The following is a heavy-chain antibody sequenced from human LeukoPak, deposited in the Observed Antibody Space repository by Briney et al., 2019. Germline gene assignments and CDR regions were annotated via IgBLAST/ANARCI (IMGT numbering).Heavy chain of an antibody. V-gene: IGHV3-23*01. CDR1: GFTFSTYA. Sequence: PGGSLRLSCAASGFTFSTYAMNWVRQAPGKGLDWVSTISGSGGSTYYADSVKGRFTISRDNSKYTLFLQMNSLRAEDTAVYYCAKDLEVAYEYYYMDVWGKGTTVTVSS. J-gene: IGHJ6*03. CDR3: AKDLEVAYEYYYMDV. CDR2: ISGSGGST.